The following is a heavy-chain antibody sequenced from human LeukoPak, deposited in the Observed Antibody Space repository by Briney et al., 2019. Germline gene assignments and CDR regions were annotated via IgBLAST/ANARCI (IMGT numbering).Heavy chain of an antibody. V-gene: IGHV3-23*01. CDR1: GFTFSSYW. CDR2: ISDSGGST. CDR3: AKDGGGYNYDYYFDY. J-gene: IGHJ4*02. D-gene: IGHD5-18*01. Sequence: GGSLRLSCAASGFTFSSYWMSWVRQAPGKGLEWVSTISDSGGSTYYADSVKGRFTISRDNSKNTLFLQMNSLRAEDTAVYYCAKDGGGYNYDYYFDYWGQGTLVTVSS.